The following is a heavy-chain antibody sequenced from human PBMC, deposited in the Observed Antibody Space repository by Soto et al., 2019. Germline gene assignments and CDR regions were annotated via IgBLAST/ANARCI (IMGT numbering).Heavy chain of an antibody. Sequence: GASVKVSCKASGGTFSSYAISWVRQAPGQGREWMGGIIPIFGTANYAQKFQGRVTITADESTSTAYMELSSLRSEDTAVYYCASEIVGATTLFAFDIWGQGTMVTVSS. CDR1: GGTFSSYA. CDR3: ASEIVGATTLFAFDI. J-gene: IGHJ3*02. D-gene: IGHD1-26*01. CDR2: IIPIFGTA. V-gene: IGHV1-69*13.